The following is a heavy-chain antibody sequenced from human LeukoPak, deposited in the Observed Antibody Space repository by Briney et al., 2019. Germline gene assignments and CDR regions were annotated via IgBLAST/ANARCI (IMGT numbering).Heavy chain of an antibody. Sequence: GGSLRLSCAASGFTFSSYVMSWVRQAPGKGLEWVSTISGSGGSTYYADSVQGRFTISRDNSKNTLYLQMDSLSAEDTAVYYCAKSGGSGSYFRFVWGQGTLVTVSS. CDR2: ISGSGGST. V-gene: IGHV3-23*01. CDR1: GFTFSSYV. CDR3: AKSGGSGSYFRFV. J-gene: IGHJ4*02. D-gene: IGHD1-26*01.